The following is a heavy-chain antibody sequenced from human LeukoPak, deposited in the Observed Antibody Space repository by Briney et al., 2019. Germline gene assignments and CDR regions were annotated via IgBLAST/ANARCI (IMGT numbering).Heavy chain of an antibody. CDR2: INDDGSDT. J-gene: IGHJ4*02. Sequence: GGSLRHSCAASGFTLKLYWVQGVRQVTGERGVWVSRINDDGSDTISADSVRGRFTISRDDAKNTVYLQMNNLRAEDTAVYYCVRGGPSTWYWGQGTLVTVSS. V-gene: IGHV3-74*01. CDR3: VRGGPSTWY. CDR1: GFTLKLYW.